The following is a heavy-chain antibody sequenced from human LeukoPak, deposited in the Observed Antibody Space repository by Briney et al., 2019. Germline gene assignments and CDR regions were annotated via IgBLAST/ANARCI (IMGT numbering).Heavy chain of an antibody. CDR3: ARDRAYYYDSSGRNPFDY. CDR1: GFTFSSYA. J-gene: IGHJ4*02. D-gene: IGHD3-22*01. CDR2: ISGSGGST. V-gene: IGHV3-23*01. Sequence: PGGSLRLSCAASGFTFSSYAMSWVRQAPGKELEWVSAISGSGGSTYYADSVKGRFTISRDNSKNTLYLQMNSLRAEDTAVYYCARDRAYYYDSSGRNPFDYWGQGTLVTVSS.